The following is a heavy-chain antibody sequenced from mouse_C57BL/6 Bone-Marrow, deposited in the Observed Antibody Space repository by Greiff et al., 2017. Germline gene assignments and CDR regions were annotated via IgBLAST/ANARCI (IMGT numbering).Heavy chain of an antibody. CDR1: GYAFTNYL. CDR3: ARRSDY. V-gene: IGHV1-54*01. CDR2: INPGSGGT. J-gene: IGHJ2*01. Sequence: QVQLKQSGAELVRPGTSVKVSCKASGYAFTNYLIEWVKQRPGPGLEWIGVINPGSGGTNYNEKFKGKATLTADKSSSTAYMRLSSLTSEDSAVYFCARRSDYWGQGTTRTVSS.